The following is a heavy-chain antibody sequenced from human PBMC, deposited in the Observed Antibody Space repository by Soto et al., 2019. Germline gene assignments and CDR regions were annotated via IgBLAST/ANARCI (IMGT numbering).Heavy chain of an antibody. D-gene: IGHD3-16*01. CDR1: GFTFSSYA. V-gene: IGHV3-30-3*01. J-gene: IGHJ4*02. Sequence: GGSLRLSCAASGFTFSSYAMQWVRQAPGKGLEWVAVISDDGSNEYYADSVKGRFTISRDNSKNTLYLQMNSLRAEDTAVYYCARDFGGFSGYYFDYWGQGTLVTVSS. CDR2: ISDDGSNE. CDR3: ARDFGGFSGYYFDY.